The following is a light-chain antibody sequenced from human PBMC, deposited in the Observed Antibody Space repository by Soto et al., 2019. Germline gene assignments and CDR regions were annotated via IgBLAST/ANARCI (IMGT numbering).Light chain of an antibody. J-gene: IGLJ1*01. Sequence: QSALTQPASVSGSPGQSITISCTGTSSDIGNYNYVSWYQQHPGKAPKLMISEASNRPSGVSNRFSGSKSGNTASLTISGLQAEDGADYYCSSYTSTSSYVFGGGTKVTVL. CDR3: SSYTSTSSYV. CDR1: SSDIGNYNY. V-gene: IGLV2-14*01. CDR2: EAS.